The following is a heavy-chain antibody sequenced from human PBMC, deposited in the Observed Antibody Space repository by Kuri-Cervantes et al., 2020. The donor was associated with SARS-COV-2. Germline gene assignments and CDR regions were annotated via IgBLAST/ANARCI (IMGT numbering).Heavy chain of an antibody. CDR3: ARGYYDFWSGYGGYAFDI. CDR2: ISYDGSNK. CDR1: GFTFDDYA. D-gene: IGHD3-3*01. V-gene: IGHV3-30*03. Sequence: GESLKISCAASGFTFDDYAMHWVRQAPGKGLEWVAVISYDGSNKYYADSVKGRFTISRDNSKNTLYLQMNSLRAEDTAVYYCARGYYDFWSGYGGYAFDIWGQGTMVTVSS. J-gene: IGHJ3*02.